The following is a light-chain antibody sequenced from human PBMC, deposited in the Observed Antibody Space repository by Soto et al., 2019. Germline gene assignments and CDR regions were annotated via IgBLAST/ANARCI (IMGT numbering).Light chain of an antibody. V-gene: IGKV3-20*01. CDR1: QSVSSSF. Sequence: EIVLTQSPGTLSLSPGERATLSCRASQSVSSSFLAWYQQKPGQAPRLLIYGASIRATGIPDRFSGSGSGTDVTLTISRVEPEDFAEYYCQQYGSSPWTFGQGTKVEIK. CDR2: GAS. J-gene: IGKJ1*01. CDR3: QQYGSSPWT.